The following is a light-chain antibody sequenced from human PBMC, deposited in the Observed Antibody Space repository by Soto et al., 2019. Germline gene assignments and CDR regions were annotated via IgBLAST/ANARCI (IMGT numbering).Light chain of an antibody. CDR2: GAS. CDR3: QQYGSSWIT. V-gene: IGKV3-20*01. Sequence: EIGLTQSPGTLSLSPGERATLSCRASQSVSSSFLAWYQQKPGQAPRLLIYGASSRATGIPDRFSGSGSGTDFTLTISRLEPEDFAVYYCQQYGSSWITFGQGTRMEIK. CDR1: QSVSSSF. J-gene: IGKJ5*01.